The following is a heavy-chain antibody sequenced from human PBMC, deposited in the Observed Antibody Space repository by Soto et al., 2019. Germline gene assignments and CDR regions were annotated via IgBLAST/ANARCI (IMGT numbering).Heavy chain of an antibody. J-gene: IGHJ5*02. D-gene: IGHD4-17*01. Sequence: QITLKESGPTLVKPTQTLTLTCTFSGFSLTTAGAGVGWIRQPPGKALEWLALIYWNDDTRYSPSLKRRLTITKDASKTQVVLRMTNMDPVDTATYYCAHRGYGNYPRDNWFDPWGQGILVIVSS. V-gene: IGHV2-5*01. CDR2: IYWNDDT. CDR3: AHRGYGNYPRDNWFDP. CDR1: GFSLTTAGAG.